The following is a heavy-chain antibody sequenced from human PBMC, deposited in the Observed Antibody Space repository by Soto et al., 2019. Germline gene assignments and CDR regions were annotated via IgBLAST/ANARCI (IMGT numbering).Heavy chain of an antibody. D-gene: IGHD4-17*01. J-gene: IGHJ6*02. Sequence: SQTLSLTYAISGESVSSNSAAWNWIRQSPSRGLEWLGRTYYRSKWYNDYAVSVKSRITINPDTSKNQFSLQLNSVTPEDTAVYYCARDRMTTATPPSWRRADKYYSHSGMDVWGQGPTVTGSS. CDR2: TYYRSKWYN. V-gene: IGHV6-1*01. CDR3: ARDRMTTATPPSWRRADKYYSHSGMDV. CDR1: GESVSSNSAA.